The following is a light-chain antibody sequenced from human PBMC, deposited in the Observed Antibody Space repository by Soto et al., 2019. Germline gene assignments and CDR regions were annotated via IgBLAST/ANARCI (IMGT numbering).Light chain of an antibody. CDR2: SHD. V-gene: IGLV1-44*01. Sequence: LTQPHSVSESPGKTVTISCTGSSGSIASNYVQWYQQLPGAAPKLLIYSHDQRPSGVPDRFSGSKSGTSASLAISGLQSEDEADYYCVAWDDSLKGPVFGGGTKLTVL. J-gene: IGLJ3*02. CDR1: SGSIASNY. CDR3: VAWDDSLKGPV.